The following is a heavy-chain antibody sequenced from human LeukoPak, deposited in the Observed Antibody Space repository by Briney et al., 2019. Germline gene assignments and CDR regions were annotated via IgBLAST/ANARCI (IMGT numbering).Heavy chain of an antibody. CDR2: ISSSGSSI. CDR1: GFAFSNYE. D-gene: IGHD3-10*01. J-gene: IGHJ4*02. V-gene: IGHV3-48*03. CDR3: ARGWGE. Sequence: QPGGFLRLSCTASGFAFSNYEMNWVRQGPGEGLEWVSYISSSGSSIHYADSVRGRFTISRDNARESLYLQMNSLRAEDTAVYYCARGWGEGGQGTLVTVSS.